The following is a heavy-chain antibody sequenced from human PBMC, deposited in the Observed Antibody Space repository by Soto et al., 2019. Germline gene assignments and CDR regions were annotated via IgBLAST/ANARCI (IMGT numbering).Heavy chain of an antibody. CDR1: GFAFITYY. CDR2: INPSGGDT. Sequence: ASVKVSCKASGFAFITYYMHWVRQAPGQGLEWVGTINPSGGDTSYAQKFRGRVTMTRDTSTNTLYMEISSLRSEDTAVYYCARGRYCSSTSCRNYYYYYGMDVWDQGTTVTVSS. J-gene: IGHJ6*02. D-gene: IGHD2-2*01. V-gene: IGHV1-46*01. CDR3: ARGRYCSSTSCRNYYYYYGMDV.